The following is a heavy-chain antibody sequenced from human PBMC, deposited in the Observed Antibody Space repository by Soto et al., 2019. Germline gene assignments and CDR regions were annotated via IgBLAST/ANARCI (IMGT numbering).Heavy chain of an antibody. D-gene: IGHD1-26*01. CDR1: GYSFTTYW. Sequence: EVQLVQSGAEVKKPGESLKISCKGSGYSFTTYWIGWVRQMPGKGLEWMGIIYPGDSDTRYSPSFQGQVLISVDKSISTAYRHWGGLKASDTAVYYCARGGIVGRTGGAFDIWGQGTMVTVPS. V-gene: IGHV5-51*01. CDR3: ARGGIVGRTGGAFDI. CDR2: IYPGDSDT. J-gene: IGHJ3*02.